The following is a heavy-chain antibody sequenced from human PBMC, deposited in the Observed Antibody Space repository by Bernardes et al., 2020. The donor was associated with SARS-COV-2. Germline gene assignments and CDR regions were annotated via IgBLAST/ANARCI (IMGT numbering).Heavy chain of an antibody. V-gene: IGHV3-23*01. CDR2: LNTDGENT. J-gene: IGHJ4*02. Sequence: GGSLRLSCVASGFAFSDFGMAWVRQAPGKGLEWVSTLNTDGENTHYADSVKGRFTISRDNSKNMLYLQMNSLRAEDTAEYYCANDAGVDVFFDYWGQGTLVTVSS. D-gene: IGHD7-27*01. CDR3: ANDAGVDVFFDY. CDR1: GFAFSDFG.